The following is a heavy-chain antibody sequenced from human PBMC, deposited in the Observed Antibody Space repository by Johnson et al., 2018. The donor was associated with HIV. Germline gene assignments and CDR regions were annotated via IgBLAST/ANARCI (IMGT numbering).Heavy chain of an antibody. V-gene: IGHV3-30*02. CDR1: GFTFSSYG. CDR3: ARDRFHPRAVDI. J-gene: IGHJ3*02. CDR2: IRYDGSNK. Sequence: QVQLVESGGGVVQPGGSLRLSCAASGFTFSSYGMHWVRQAPGKGLEWVAFIRYDGSNKYYADSVKGRFTISRDNSKNTLYLQMNRLRTDDTTVYYCARDRFHPRAVDIWGQGTMVTVSS. D-gene: IGHD3-10*01.